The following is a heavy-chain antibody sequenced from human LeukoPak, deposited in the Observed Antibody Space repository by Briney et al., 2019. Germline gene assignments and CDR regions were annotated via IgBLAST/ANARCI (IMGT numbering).Heavy chain of an antibody. V-gene: IGHV4-59*01. D-gene: IGHD3-16*01. J-gene: IGHJ6*03. CDR2: IYYSGST. CDR1: GGSISSYY. Sequence: SETLSLTCTVSGGSISSYYWSWIRQPPGKGLEWIGYIYYSGSTNYNPSLKSRVTISVDTSKNQFSLKLSSVTAADTAVYYCARGDYGDYYYYMNVWGKGTTVTISS. CDR3: ARGDYGDYYYYMNV.